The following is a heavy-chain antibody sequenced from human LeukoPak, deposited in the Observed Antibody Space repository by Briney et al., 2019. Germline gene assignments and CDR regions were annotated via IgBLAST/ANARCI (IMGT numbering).Heavy chain of an antibody. CDR1: GSCITSYL. CDR2: IDPSDSYT. J-gene: IGHJ4*02. D-gene: IGHD2-21*02. V-gene: IGHV5-10-1*01. Sequence: GESQKISCKASGSCITSYLISWGRQMPGKGLGWMGRIDPSDSYTNYSPSFQGHVTISADKSISTAYLQWSSLKASDTAMYYFARLSVTAIPIDYWGQGTLVTVSS. CDR3: ARLSVTAIPIDY.